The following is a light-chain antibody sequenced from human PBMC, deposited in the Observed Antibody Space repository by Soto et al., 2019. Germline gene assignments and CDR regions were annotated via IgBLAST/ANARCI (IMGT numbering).Light chain of an antibody. CDR2: GNS. CDR1: SSNIGAGYD. CDR3: QSYDSSLSAL. J-gene: IGLJ3*02. Sequence: QSVLTQPPSVSGAPGQRVTISCIGSSSNIGAGYDVHWYQQLPGTAPKLLIYGNSNRPSGVPDRFSGSKSGTSASLAITGLQAEDEVDYYCQSYDSSLSALFGGGTKLTVL. V-gene: IGLV1-40*01.